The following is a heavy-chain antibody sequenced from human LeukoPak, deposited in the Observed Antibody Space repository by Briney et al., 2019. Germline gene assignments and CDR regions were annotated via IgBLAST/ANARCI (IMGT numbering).Heavy chain of an antibody. J-gene: IGHJ4*02. Sequence: RASVKVSCKASGYTFTSYGISWVRQAPGQGLEWMGWISAYNGNTNYAQKLQGRVTMTTDTSTSTAYMELRSLRSDDTAVYYCARAGGVRGVTPFDYWGQGTLVTVSS. V-gene: IGHV1-18*01. D-gene: IGHD3-10*02. CDR1: GYTFTSYG. CDR2: ISAYNGNT. CDR3: ARAGGVRGVTPFDY.